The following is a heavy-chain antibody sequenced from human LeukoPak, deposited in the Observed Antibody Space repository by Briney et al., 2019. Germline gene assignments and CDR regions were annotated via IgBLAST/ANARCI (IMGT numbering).Heavy chain of an antibody. D-gene: IGHD6-6*01. CDR1: GGSFSGYY. CDR2: INHSGST. Sequence: SETLSLTCAVYGGSFSGYYWSWIRRPPGKGLEWIGEINHSGSTNYNPSLKSRVTISVDTSKNQFSLKLSSVTAADTAVYYCARDGRYSSSYYYYYYYMDVWGKGTTVTVSS. V-gene: IGHV4-34*01. J-gene: IGHJ6*03. CDR3: ARDGRYSSSYYYYYYYMDV.